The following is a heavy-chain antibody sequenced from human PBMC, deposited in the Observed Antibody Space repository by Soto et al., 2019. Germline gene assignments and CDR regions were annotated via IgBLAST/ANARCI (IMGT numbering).Heavy chain of an antibody. CDR3: ARDAAVAAAGYYYYGMDV. J-gene: IGHJ6*02. CDR2: IYHSGST. CDR1: GGSISSSSW. V-gene: IGHV4-4*02. D-gene: IGHD6-13*01. Sequence: SETLSLTCAVPGGSISSSSWWSWVRQPPGKGLEWIGEIYHSGSTNYNPSLKSRVTISVDRSKNQFSLKLSSVTAADTAVYYCARDAAVAAAGYYYYGMDVWGQGTTVTVSS.